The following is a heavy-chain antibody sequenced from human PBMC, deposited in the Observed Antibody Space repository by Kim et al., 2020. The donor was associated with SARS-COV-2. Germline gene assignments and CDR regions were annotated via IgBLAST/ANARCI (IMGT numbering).Heavy chain of an antibody. Sequence: YADSVRGRFTISRDISTNTLNLQMNSLTAEDTALYFCAGTSYLYGSGTFDFWGQGTVVTVSA. CDR3: AGTSYLYGSGTFDF. J-gene: IGHJ4*02. D-gene: IGHD3-10*01. V-gene: IGHV3-23*01.